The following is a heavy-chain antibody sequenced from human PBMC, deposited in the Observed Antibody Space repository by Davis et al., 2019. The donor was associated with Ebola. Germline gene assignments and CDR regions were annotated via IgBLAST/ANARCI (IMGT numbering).Heavy chain of an antibody. Sequence: SETLSLTCTVSGGSISSYYWSGIRQPPGKGLAWIGYLYSLGSTNYNPSLKSRVTNPVDTSKNQFSLRLSSVTAADTSVYYCARARLSSGYLVYYYGIDVWGQGTTVTVSS. CDR1: GGSISSYY. D-gene: IGHD3-22*01. CDR3: ARARLSSGYLVYYYGIDV. J-gene: IGHJ6*02. CDR2: LYSLGST. V-gene: IGHV4-59*01.